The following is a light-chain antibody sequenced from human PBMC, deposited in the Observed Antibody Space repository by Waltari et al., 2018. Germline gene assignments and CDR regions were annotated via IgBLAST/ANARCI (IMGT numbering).Light chain of an antibody. CDR2: ATY. CDR3: QQSYAIPLT. Sequence: DLPMTQSPSSLSASVGDRFTITSRASQNIKNYLNWYHQTPGKAPKLLIYATYNLQSGVRSSFSGSGSGTDFTLTISSLQPEDVATYYGQQSYAIPLTFGGGTKVEI. CDR1: QNIKNY. V-gene: IGKV1-39*01. J-gene: IGKJ4*01.